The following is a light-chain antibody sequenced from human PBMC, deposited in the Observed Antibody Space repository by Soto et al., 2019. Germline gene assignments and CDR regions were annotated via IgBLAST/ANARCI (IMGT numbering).Light chain of an antibody. J-gene: IGLJ1*01. Sequence: ALAQPASVSGSPGQSITISCTGTSSDVGGYNYVSWLQQHPGKVPKLIIYDVSSRPSGVSNRFSGSKSGNTASLTISGLQAEDEADYYCTSYTSSNTHVFGGGTKVTVL. CDR1: SSDVGGYNY. V-gene: IGLV2-14*01. CDR2: DVS. CDR3: TSYTSSNTHV.